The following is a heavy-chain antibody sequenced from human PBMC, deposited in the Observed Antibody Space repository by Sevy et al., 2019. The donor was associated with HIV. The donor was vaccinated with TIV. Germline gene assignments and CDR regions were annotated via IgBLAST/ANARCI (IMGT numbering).Heavy chain of an antibody. Sequence: ASVKVSCKASGYSFTDYYMHWVRQAPGQGLEWMAWINHKNDVTNYAQKFQGRVTMTRDTSTSTAYMELTRLRSDDTAVYYCARARRVTTVYYYYGMDVWGQGTTVTVSS. V-gene: IGHV1-2*02. J-gene: IGHJ6*02. CDR3: ARARRVTTVYYYYGMDV. D-gene: IGHD5-18*01. CDR1: GYSFTDYY. CDR2: INHKNDVT.